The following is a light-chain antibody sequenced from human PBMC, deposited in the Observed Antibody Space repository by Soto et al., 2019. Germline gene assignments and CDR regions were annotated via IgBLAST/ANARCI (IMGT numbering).Light chain of an antibody. V-gene: IGLV2-14*01. CDR2: EVT. J-gene: IGLJ1*01. CDR1: SSDVGRYNY. CDR3: SSYTSSSTQV. Sequence: QSALTQPASVSGSPRQSITISCTGTSSDVGRYNYVSWYQHHPGRAPKLIIYEVTYRPSGVSHRFSGSKSGNTASLTISGLQADDEADYYCSSYTSSSTQVFGTGTKVTVL.